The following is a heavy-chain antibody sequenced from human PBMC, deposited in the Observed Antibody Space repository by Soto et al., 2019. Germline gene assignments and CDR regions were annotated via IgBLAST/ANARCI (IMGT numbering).Heavy chain of an antibody. CDR2: ISAYNGNT. D-gene: IGHD3-10*01. V-gene: IGHV1-18*01. Sequence: GASVKVSCKASGYTFTSYGISWVRQASGQGLEWMGWISAYNGNTNYAQKLQGRVTMTTDTSTSTAYMELRSLRSDDTAVYYCARDGMFLWFGELVNWFDPWGQGTLVTVSS. J-gene: IGHJ5*02. CDR3: ARDGMFLWFGELVNWFDP. CDR1: GYTFTSYG.